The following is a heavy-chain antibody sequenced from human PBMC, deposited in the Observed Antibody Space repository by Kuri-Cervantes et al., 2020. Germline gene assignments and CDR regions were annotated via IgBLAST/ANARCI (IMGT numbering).Heavy chain of an antibody. CDR3: ARDTLWNSSWYARYYYYYGMDV. CDR2: ISSSGSTI. CDR1: GFTFSDYY. D-gene: IGHD6-13*01. Sequence: GESLKISCAASGFTFSDYYMSWIRQAPGKGLEWVLYISSSGSTIYYADSVKGRFTISRDNAKNSLYLQMNSLRAEDTAVYYCARDTLWNSSWYARYYYYYGMDVWGQGTTVTVSS. J-gene: IGHJ6*02. V-gene: IGHV3-11*01.